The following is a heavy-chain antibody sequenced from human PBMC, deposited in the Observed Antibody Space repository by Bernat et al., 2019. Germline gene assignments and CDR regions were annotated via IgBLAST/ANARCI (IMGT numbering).Heavy chain of an antibody. CDR3: AKDLTSTVSGGDSAFDI. J-gene: IGHJ3*02. D-gene: IGHD2-21*02. CDR1: GFTFSSFA. V-gene: IGHV3-23*01. CDR2: ISSSGSRT. Sequence: EVQLLESGGGLVQPGGSLRLSCAASGFTFSSFAMSWVRQAPGKWLEWVSVISSSGSRTDYADSVKGRFNISRDNSKNTLYLEMNSLRAEDTALYYCAKDLTSTVSGGDSAFDIWGQGTMVTVSS.